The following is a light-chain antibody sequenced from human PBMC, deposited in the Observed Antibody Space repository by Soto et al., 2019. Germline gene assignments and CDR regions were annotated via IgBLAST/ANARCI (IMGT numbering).Light chain of an antibody. CDR2: GAS. CDR1: QSVYTT. Sequence: EIVMTQSPATLSVSPGERATLSCWASQSVYTTLAWYQQKPGQAPRLLIYGASTRATGIPARFSGTGSATEFNLTISSLQSEDSAVYYCQQYNKWPLTVGGGTKVEI. J-gene: IGKJ4*01. V-gene: IGKV3-15*01. CDR3: QQYNKWPLT.